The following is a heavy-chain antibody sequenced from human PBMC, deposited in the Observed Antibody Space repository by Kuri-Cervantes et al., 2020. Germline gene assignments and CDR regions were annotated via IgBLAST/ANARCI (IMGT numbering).Heavy chain of an antibody. CDR2: INPSGGST. CDR1: GYTSTDNY. J-gene: IGHJ5*02. V-gene: IGHV1-46*01. Sequence: VQISCKASGYTSTDNYMHWLRQHPGQGLEWMARINPSGGSTTYAQKFQGRVTMTRDTSTSTVYMELSTLRSEDTAVYYCARGESWFDPWGQGTLVTVSS. CDR3: ARGESWFDP.